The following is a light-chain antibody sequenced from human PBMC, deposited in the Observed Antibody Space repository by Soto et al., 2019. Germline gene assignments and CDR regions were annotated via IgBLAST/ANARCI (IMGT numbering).Light chain of an antibody. CDR2: GAS. J-gene: IGKJ2*01. CDR1: QSVSSNY. CDR3: QQYGTSPQT. V-gene: IGKV3-20*01. Sequence: EIVLTQSPGTLSLSPGQRATLSFSSSQSVSSNYLAWYQQKPGQAPRLLIHGASSRATAIPDRFSGSGSGTDFTLTISRLEPEDFAMYYCQQYGTSPQTFGQGTKVDIK.